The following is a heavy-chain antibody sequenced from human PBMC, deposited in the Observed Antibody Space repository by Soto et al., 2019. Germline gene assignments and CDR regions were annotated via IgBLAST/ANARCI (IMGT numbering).Heavy chain of an antibody. D-gene: IGHD6-19*01. V-gene: IGHV4-59*11. Sequence: SGALCLTGTVFGGAISRHYWSWIRQPPGKGLEWIGYIYYSGSTNYNPSLKSRVTISVDTSKNQFSLKLSSVTAADTAVYYCARAHSTGWHYFDYWGPGTLVT. CDR3: ARAHSTGWHYFDY. CDR2: IYYSGST. CDR1: GGAISRHY. J-gene: IGHJ4*02.